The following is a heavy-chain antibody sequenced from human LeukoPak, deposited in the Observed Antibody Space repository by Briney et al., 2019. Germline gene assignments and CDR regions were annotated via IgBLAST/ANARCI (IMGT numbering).Heavy chain of an antibody. CDR2: IRSKAYGGTT. V-gene: IGHV3-49*04. CDR3: TRDGLEQWLPYYFDY. CDR1: GFTFNIYA. Sequence: GGSLRLSCASSGFTFNIYAMSWVRQAPGKGLEGVGFIRSKAYGGTTEYAASVKGRFTISRDDSKSIAYLQMNSLKTEDTAVYYCTRDGLEQWLPYYFDYWGQGTLVTVSS. D-gene: IGHD6-19*01. J-gene: IGHJ4*02.